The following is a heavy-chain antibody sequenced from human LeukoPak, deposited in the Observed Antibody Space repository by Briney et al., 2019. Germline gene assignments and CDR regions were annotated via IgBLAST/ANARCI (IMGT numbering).Heavy chain of an antibody. CDR3: ARQLGDRLLFDY. Sequence: LSETLSLTCTVSGGSISSYYWSWIRQPPVKGLEWIGYIYYSGSTNYNPSLKSRVTISVDTSKNQFSLKLSSVTAADTAVYYCARQLGDRLLFDYWGQGTLVTVSS. J-gene: IGHJ4*02. D-gene: IGHD2-21*01. CDR1: GGSISSYY. CDR2: IYYSGST. V-gene: IGHV4-59*01.